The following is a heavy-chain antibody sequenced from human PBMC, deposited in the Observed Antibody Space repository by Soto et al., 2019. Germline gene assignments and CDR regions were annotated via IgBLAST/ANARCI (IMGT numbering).Heavy chain of an antibody. J-gene: IGHJ4*02. CDR3: AKPGRGGFGELSFDF. Sequence: EVQLLESGGGLVQPGGSLRLPCAASGFTFKSYAMNWVRQAPGKGLEWVSGISGSGLGTYYADSVKGRFTISRDNSNNTLYLQMNSLRVEDTAVYYCAKPGRGGFGELSFDFWGQGTVVTVSS. D-gene: IGHD3-10*01. CDR2: ISGSGLGT. V-gene: IGHV3-23*01. CDR1: GFTFKSYA.